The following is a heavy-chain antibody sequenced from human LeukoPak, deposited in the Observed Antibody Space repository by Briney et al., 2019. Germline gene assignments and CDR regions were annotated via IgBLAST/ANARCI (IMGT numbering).Heavy chain of an antibody. CDR2: ISAYNGNT. V-gene: IGHV1-18*01. Sequence: GASVKVSCKATGYTFTSYGISWVRQAHGQGLEWMGWISAYNGNTNYAQKLQGRVTMTTDTSASTAYMELRSLRSDDPAVYYCARALVLSYGMDVWGQGTTVTVSS. CDR3: ARALVLSYGMDV. CDR1: GYTFTSYG. J-gene: IGHJ6*02.